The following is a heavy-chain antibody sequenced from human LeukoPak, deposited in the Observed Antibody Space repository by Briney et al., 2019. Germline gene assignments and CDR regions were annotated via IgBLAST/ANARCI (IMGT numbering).Heavy chain of an antibody. D-gene: IGHD3-16*02. V-gene: IGHV4-39*01. CDR3: ARRPPFMITFGGVIAPSYYFDY. Sequence: SETLSLTCTVSGGSISSSSYYWGWIRQPPGKGLEWIGSIYYSGSTYYNPSLKSRVTISVDTSKNQFSLKLSSVTAADTAVYYCARRPPFMITFGGVIAPSYYFDYWGQGTPVTVSS. CDR2: IYYSGST. CDR1: GGSISSSSYY. J-gene: IGHJ4*02.